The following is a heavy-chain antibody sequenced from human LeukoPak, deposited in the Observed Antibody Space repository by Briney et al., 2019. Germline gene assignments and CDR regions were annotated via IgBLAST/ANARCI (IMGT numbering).Heavy chain of an antibody. J-gene: IGHJ4*02. CDR1: GFSFNSYW. CDR3: GRFGYVAAVDL. V-gene: IGHV3-7*01. Sequence: PGGSLRLSCAASGFSFNSYWMTWVRQAPGRGLEWVANINPAGSDTYYVDPVKGRFTISRDNAKNLVYLQMNSLRAEDTAVYSCGRFGYVAAVDLWGQGTRVTVSS. CDR2: INPAGSDT. D-gene: IGHD2-15*01.